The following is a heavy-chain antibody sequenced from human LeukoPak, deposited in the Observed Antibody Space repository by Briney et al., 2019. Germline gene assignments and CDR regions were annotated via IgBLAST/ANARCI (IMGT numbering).Heavy chain of an antibody. CDR3: AKHPGEGYFDSSGYYRYYFDY. CDR1: GLTFTNYA. V-gene: IGHV3-23*01. J-gene: IGHJ4*02. Sequence: GGSLRLSCAASGLTFTNYAMSWVRQAPGKGLEWVSAIRGRGGSTYYADSVKGRFTISRDNSKNTLYLQMNSLRAEDTAVYYCAKHPGEGYFDSSGYYRYYFDYWGQGTLVTVSS. CDR2: IRGRGGST. D-gene: IGHD3-22*01.